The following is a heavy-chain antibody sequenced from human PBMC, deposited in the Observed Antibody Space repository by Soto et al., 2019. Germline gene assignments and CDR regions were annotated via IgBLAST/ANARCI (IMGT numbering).Heavy chain of an antibody. CDR1: GVTFSKCW. V-gene: IGHV3-15*07. CDR3: SNGAHQYFHY. J-gene: IGHJ4*02. Sequence: PGRSLRLSWGGSGVTFSKCWMNVVRQAPGKGLEWVGRIKSKTDGGTTDYAAPVKGRFTISRNESENTLFLHMNSLKTEDTAAYYSSNGAHQYFHYWGQG. CDR2: IKSKTDGGTT. D-gene: IGHD4-17*01.